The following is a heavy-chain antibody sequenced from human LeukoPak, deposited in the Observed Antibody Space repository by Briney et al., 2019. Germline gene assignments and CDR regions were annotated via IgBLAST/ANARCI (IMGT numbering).Heavy chain of an antibody. CDR1: GGSFSGYY. Sequence: PSETLSLTCAVYGGSFSGYYWSWIRQPPGKGLEWIGEINHSGSTNYNPSLKSRVTISVDTSKNQFSLKLSSVTAADTAVYYCARRMYSKPFDPWGQGTLVTVSS. V-gene: IGHV4-34*01. CDR3: ARRMYSKPFDP. CDR2: INHSGST. J-gene: IGHJ5*02. D-gene: IGHD6-13*01.